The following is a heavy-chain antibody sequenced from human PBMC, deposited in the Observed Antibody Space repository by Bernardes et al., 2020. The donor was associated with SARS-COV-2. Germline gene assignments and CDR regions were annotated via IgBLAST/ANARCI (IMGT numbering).Heavy chain of an antibody. CDR3: VQQATGTYYFYYMDA. CDR2: ITDSGTYT. D-gene: IGHD1-1*01. V-gene: IGHV3-23*01. Sequence: SLSLSCEASGPDIDKYTMSWVRQVAGRGLEWVSSITDSGTYTYFADSVEGRFTMSRDHSTNTVYLQMNSLRTADAGIYYCVQQATGTYYFYYMDAWGKGATVTFS. J-gene: IGHJ6*03. CDR1: GPDIDKYT.